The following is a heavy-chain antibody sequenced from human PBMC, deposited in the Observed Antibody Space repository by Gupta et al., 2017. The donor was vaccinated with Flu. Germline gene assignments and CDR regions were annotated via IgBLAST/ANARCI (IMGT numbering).Heavy chain of an antibody. CDR2: ISSGSTYK. J-gene: IGHJ4*02. V-gene: IGHV3-21*01. CDR3: AREGLMIATPLDE. Sequence: RLDPGKWLEWVSSISSGSTYKYYADSVTCRFTMSRDNAKNSVYLQMNSLRAEDTAVYYCAREGLMIATPLDEWGQGTLVTVSS. D-gene: IGHD3-22*01.